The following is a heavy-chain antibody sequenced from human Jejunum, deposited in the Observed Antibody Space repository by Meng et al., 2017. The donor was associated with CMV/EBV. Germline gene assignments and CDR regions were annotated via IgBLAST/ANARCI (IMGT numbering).Heavy chain of an antibody. J-gene: IGHJ6*02. V-gene: IGHV4-61*01. CDR2: IYYSGDT. CDR1: GASVSSGSSF. Sequence: SGASVSSGSSFWSWIRQPPGKGLESIGYIYYSGDTNYNPSLKSRATISVDRSKNQFSLRLRSVTAADTAVYYCARVVLYYYGMDVWGHGTTVTVSS. CDR3: ARVVLYYYGMDV. D-gene: IGHD6-6*01.